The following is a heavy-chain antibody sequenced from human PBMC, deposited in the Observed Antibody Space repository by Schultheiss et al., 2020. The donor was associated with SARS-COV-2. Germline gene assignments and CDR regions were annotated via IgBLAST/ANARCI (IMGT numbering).Heavy chain of an antibody. CDR3: ARGPRLRYYYYGMDV. CDR1: GGSISSGSYY. J-gene: IGHJ6*02. Sequence: SETLSLTCTVSGGSISSGSYYWSWIRQPAGKGLEWIGRIYTSGSTNYNPSLKSRVTISVDTSKNQFSLKLSSVTAADTAVYYCARGPRLRYYYYGMDVWGQGTTVTV. V-gene: IGHV4-61*02. CDR2: IYTSGST.